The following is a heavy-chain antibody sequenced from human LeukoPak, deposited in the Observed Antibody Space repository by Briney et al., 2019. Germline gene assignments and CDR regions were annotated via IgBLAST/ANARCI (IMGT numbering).Heavy chain of an antibody. CDR3: AKDREEYQLLYWFDP. CDR1: GFSFSGLA. J-gene: IGHJ5*02. V-gene: IGHV3-23*01. CDR2: ISGSGGST. Sequence: PGGSLRLSCAAFGFSFSGLAMRWVPQAPGKGLGWVRAISGSGGSTYYPDSVKGRFTISRDNSKNTMYLQMNSLRAEDTAVYYCAKDREEYQLLYWFDPWGQGTLVTVSS. D-gene: IGHD2-2*01.